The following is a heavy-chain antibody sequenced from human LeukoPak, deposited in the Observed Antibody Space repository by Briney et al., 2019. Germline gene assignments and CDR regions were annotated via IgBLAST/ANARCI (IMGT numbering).Heavy chain of an antibody. D-gene: IGHD3-16*02. J-gene: IGHJ4*02. V-gene: IGHV4-39*01. Sequence: PSETLSLTCTVSGGSISSSYYWGWIRQPPGKGLEWIGSVYYSGSTYYNPSLKSRVTISVDTSKNQFSLKLNSVTAAGTAVYFCTRTSLGELSLYRKTSYFDYWGQGTLVTVSS. CDR3: TRTSLGELSLYRKTSYFDY. CDR2: VYYSGST. CDR1: GGSISSSYY.